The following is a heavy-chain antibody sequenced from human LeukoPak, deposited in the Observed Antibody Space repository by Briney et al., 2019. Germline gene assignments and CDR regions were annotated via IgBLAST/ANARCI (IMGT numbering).Heavy chain of an antibody. V-gene: IGHV3-21*01. D-gene: IGHD2-2*01. J-gene: IGHJ6*03. CDR2: ISSSSSYI. Sequence: GGSLRLSCAASGFTFSSYSMNWVRQAPGKGLEWVSSISSSSSYIYYADSVKGRFTISRDNAKNSLYLQMNSLRAEDTAVYYCARGGYCSSTSCYYCMDVWGKGTTVTVSS. CDR1: GFTFSSYS. CDR3: ARGGYCSSTSCYYCMDV.